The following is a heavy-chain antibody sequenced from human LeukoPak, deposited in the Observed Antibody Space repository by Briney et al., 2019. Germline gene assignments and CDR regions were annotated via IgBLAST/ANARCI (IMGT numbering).Heavy chain of an antibody. V-gene: IGHV4-31*03. CDR2: IYYSGST. D-gene: IGHD3-22*01. Sequence: SETLSLTCTVSGGSINSGGYYWSWIRQHPGKGLEWIGYIYYSGSTYYNPSLKSRVTISVDTSKNQFSLKLSSVTAADTAVYYCARETLGDSSGYYFAYWGQGTLVTVSS. J-gene: IGHJ4*02. CDR3: ARETLGDSSGYYFAY. CDR1: GGSINSGGYY.